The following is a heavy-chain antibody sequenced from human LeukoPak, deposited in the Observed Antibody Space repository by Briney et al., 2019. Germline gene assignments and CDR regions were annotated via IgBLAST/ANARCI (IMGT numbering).Heavy chain of an antibody. D-gene: IGHD6-19*01. V-gene: IGHV3-11*04. CDR1: GFTFSDYY. CDR3: ARRVYNSGWYIDY. CDR2: ISSSGSTI. Sequence: PGGSLRLSCAASGFTFSDYYMSWIRQAPGKGLEWVSYISSSGSTIYYADSVKGRFTISRDNAKNSLYLQMNSLRAEDPAVYYCARRVYNSGWYIDYWGQGTLVTVSS. J-gene: IGHJ4*02.